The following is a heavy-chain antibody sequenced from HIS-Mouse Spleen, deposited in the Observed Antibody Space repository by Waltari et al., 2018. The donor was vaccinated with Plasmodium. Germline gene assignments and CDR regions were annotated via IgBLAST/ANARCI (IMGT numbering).Heavy chain of an antibody. V-gene: IGHV1-18*01. Sequence: QVQLVQSGAEVKKPGASVTVSCKASGYTFTSYGISWVRQAPGKGLEWLGWTRPKKGNTNYAQKLQGRVTMTTATSTSTAYMALRSLRSDDTAVYYCAGLYSYGYYFDYWGQGTLVTVSS. CDR2: TRPKKGNT. CDR3: AGLYSYGYYFDY. D-gene: IGHD5-18*01. CDR1: GYTFTSYG. J-gene: IGHJ4*02.